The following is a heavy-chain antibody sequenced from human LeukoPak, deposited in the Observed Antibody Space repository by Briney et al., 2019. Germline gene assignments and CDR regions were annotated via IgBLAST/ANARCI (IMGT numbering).Heavy chain of an antibody. CDR3: ARSPYTRGLYGLRY. V-gene: IGHV3-7*01. J-gene: IGHJ4*02. CDR1: GFTFSSYW. Sequence: GGSLRLSCAASGFTFSSYWMSWVRQAPGKGLEWVANIKQDGSEKYYVDSVKGRFTISRDNAKNSLYLQLNSLRAEDTAVYYCARSPYTRGLYGLRYWGPGTLVTVSS. D-gene: IGHD6-19*01. CDR2: IKQDGSEK.